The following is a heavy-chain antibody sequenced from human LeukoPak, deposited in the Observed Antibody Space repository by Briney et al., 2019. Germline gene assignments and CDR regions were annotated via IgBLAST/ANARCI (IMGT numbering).Heavy chain of an antibody. Sequence: GGSLRLSCAASGFTFSDFSMNWVRQAPGKGLQWVSYISSSSTTIYYADSVKGRFTISRDNARNSLNLQMNSLRDEDTAVYYCARDLISGAYTFDYWGQGTLVTVSS. V-gene: IGHV3-48*02. D-gene: IGHD1-26*01. CDR3: ARDLISGAYTFDY. CDR2: ISSSSTTI. J-gene: IGHJ4*02. CDR1: GFTFSDFS.